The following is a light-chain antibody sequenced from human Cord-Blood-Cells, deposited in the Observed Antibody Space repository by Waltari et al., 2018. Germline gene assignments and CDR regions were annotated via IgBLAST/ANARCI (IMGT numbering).Light chain of an antibody. CDR1: SRDVGSSNL. J-gene: IGLJ3*02. CDR2: EGS. Sequence: QSALTQPASVSGSPGPSITIHCTGPSRDVGSSNLVSWYHQHPGKAPKLMIYEGSKRPSGVSNRFSGSKSGNTASLTISGLQAEDEADYDCCSYAGSSTSFGGGTKLTVL. V-gene: IGLV2-23*01. CDR3: CSYAGSSTS.